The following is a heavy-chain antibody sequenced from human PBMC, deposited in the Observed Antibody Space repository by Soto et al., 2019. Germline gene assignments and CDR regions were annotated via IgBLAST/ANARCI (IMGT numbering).Heavy chain of an antibody. CDR1: GGSISTGVWY. J-gene: IGHJ5*01. CDR3: ARVSAGGTRWFDS. D-gene: IGHD6-13*01. CDR2: IYYRGTT. V-gene: IGHV4-31*03. Sequence: QVQLQESGPGLVKPSQTLSLTCSVSGGSISTGVWYWSWVREHPGKGLEWIGDIYYRGTTSYNPSLGSRVTISRDTSKNQVSLKVNSVTAEDTAVYYCARVSAGGTRWFDSWGQGIRVTVSS.